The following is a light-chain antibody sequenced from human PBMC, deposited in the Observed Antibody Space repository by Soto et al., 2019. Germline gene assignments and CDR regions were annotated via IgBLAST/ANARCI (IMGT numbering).Light chain of an antibody. CDR2: EGS. Sequence: QSVLTQPASVSGSPGQSITFSCTGTSSDVGTYNLVSWFQQHPGRAPKLMIYEGSKRPSGVSNRFSGSKSGNTASLTISGLQAEDEADYYCCSYAAGSIYVFGTGTKLTVL. V-gene: IGLV2-23*01. CDR3: CSYAAGSIYV. J-gene: IGLJ1*01. CDR1: SSDVGTYNL.